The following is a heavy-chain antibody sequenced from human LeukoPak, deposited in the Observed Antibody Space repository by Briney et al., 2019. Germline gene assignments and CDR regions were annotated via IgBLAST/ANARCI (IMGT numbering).Heavy chain of an antibody. J-gene: IGHJ4*02. V-gene: IGHV4-4*09. Sequence: PSETLSLTCTGSGGSIRSYYWSWIRQPPGKGLEWIGYIYTSGSTNYNPSLKSRVTISADTSKNQFSLKLSSVTAADTAVYYCARHSGGPFTNFDYWGQGTLVTVSS. CDR2: IYTSGST. D-gene: IGHD3-16*01. CDR1: GGSIRSYY. CDR3: ARHSGGPFTNFDY.